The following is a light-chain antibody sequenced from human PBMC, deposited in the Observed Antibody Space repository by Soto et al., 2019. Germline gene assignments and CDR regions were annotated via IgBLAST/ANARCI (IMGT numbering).Light chain of an antibody. Sequence: AIQMTQSPSSLSASVGDRVTITCRASQGINNDLAWYLQKPGKAPKLLIYGASSLQSGVPSRFSGSGSGTDFTHTLSRLQPEDFATYYCLQDFNYPRTFGQGPKVEIK. CDR2: GAS. J-gene: IGKJ1*01. V-gene: IGKV1-6*01. CDR1: QGINND. CDR3: LQDFNYPRT.